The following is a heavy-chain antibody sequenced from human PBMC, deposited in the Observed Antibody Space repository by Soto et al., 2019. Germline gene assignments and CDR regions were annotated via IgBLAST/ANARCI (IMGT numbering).Heavy chain of an antibody. V-gene: IGHV1-18*04. CDR1: GYTFTGYY. Sequence: ASVKVSCKASGYTFTGYYMHWVRQAPGQGLEWMGWISAYNGNTNYAQKLQGRVTMTTDTSTSTAYMELRSLRSDDTAVYYCAREWMNGNSGWFDYWGQGTLVTVSS. CDR3: AREWMNGNSGWFDY. CDR2: ISAYNGNT. J-gene: IGHJ4*02. D-gene: IGHD6-19*01.